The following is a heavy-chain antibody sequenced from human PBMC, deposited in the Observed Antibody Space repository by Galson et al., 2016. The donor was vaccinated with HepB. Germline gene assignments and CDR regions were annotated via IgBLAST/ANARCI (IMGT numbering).Heavy chain of an antibody. D-gene: IGHD1-1*01. Sequence: SLRLSCAASGFTFSSSGMQWVRQGPGKGLEWVALIWHDGSNKYYADSVKGRFTISRDNSKNTLYLQVNSLRAEDAAVYYCARGSLLRYNGAWYTPNDAFKIGGQGKMVTVSS. CDR3: ARGSLLRYNGAWYTPNDAFKI. CDR1: GFTFSSSG. J-gene: IGHJ3*02. CDR2: IWHDGSNK. V-gene: IGHV3-33*01.